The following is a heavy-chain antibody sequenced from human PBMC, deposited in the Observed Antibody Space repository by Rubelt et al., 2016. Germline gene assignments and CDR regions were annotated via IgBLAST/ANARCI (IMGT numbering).Heavy chain of an antibody. Sequence: QVQLVQSGAEVKKPGASVKVSCKASGYTFTSYGISWVRQAPGQGLEWMGGIIPIFGTANYAQKFQGRVTITADKSTSTAYMELSSLRSEETAVYYCARAPWNYGNNDYGDLEADYWGQGTLVTVSS. D-gene: IGHD4-17*01. CDR3: ARAPWNYGNNDYGDLEADY. CDR1: GYTFTSYG. CDR2: IIPIFGTA. V-gene: IGHV1-69*06. J-gene: IGHJ4*02.